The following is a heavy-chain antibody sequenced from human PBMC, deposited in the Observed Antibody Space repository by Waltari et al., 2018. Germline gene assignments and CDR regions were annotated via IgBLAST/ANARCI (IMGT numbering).Heavy chain of an antibody. CDR1: GYTFTSYD. J-gene: IGHJ5*02. CDR2: MNPNSGNT. Sequence: QVQLVQSGAEVKKPGASVKVSCKASGYTFTSYDINWVRQSTGQGLEWMGWMNPNSGNTGYAQKFKGRCTITRNTSISTAYMELSSLRSEDTAVDYCARGYCSSTSCYTGFDPWGQGTLVTVSS. V-gene: IGHV1-8*03. CDR3: ARGYCSSTSCYTGFDP. D-gene: IGHD2-2*02.